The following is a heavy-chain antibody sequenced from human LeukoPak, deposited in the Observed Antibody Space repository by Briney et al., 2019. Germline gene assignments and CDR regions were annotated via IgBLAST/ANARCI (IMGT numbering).Heavy chain of an antibody. V-gene: IGHV1-2*02. Sequence: ASVKVSCKASGYTFTGYYMHWVRQAPGQGLEWMGWINPNSGGTNYAQKFQGRVTMTRDTSISTAYMELSRLRSDDTAVYYCATTGRYDYSGSYEARPFWGQGTLVSVSS. CDR3: ATTGRYDYSGSYEARPF. D-gene: IGHD3-22*01. CDR2: INPNSGGT. J-gene: IGHJ4*02. CDR1: GYTFTGYY.